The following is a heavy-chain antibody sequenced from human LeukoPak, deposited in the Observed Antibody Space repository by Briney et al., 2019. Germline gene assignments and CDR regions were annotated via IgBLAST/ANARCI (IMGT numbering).Heavy chain of an antibody. V-gene: IGHV3-53*01. Sequence: GGSLRLSCAASGFTFSSYSMNWVRQAPGKGLEWVSVLYAGGESYYADSVLGRFTISRDNSNNTVFLEMNSPTADDTAVYFCARDSAGNQYSSGNFDLWGQGTLVTVSS. D-gene: IGHD3-10*01. CDR3: ARDSAGNQYSSGNFDL. CDR1: GFTFSSYS. CDR2: LYAGGES. J-gene: IGHJ4*02.